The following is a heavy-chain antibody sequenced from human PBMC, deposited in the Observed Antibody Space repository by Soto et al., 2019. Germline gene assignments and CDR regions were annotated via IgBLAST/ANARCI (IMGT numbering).Heavy chain of an antibody. CDR3: ARADSGYAHGYYYYGMDV. CDR2: ISSSSSYI. J-gene: IGHJ6*02. D-gene: IGHD5-12*01. CDR1: GFTFSSYS. V-gene: IGHV3-21*01. Sequence: GGSLRLSCAASGFTFSSYSMNWVRQAPGKGLEWVSSISSSSSYIYYADSVKGRFTISRDNAKNSLYLQMNSLRAEDTAVYYCARADSGYAHGYYYYGMDVWCQGTTVTVSS.